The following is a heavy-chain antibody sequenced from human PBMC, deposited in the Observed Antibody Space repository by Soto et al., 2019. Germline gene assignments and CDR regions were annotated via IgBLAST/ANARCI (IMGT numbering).Heavy chain of an antibody. Sequence: QVQLVQSGAEVKKPGSSVKVSCKASGGTFSSFHINWVRQAPGQGLEWIGGIAPIFGTPNYAQRFQGRVTITADELTNTAYLEVSSLTSDDTAMYYCADGGGAYDTWGQGTLVTVSS. V-gene: IGHV1-69*01. CDR2: IAPIFGTP. J-gene: IGHJ5*02. D-gene: IGHD3-16*01. CDR1: GGTFSSFH. CDR3: ADGGGAYDT.